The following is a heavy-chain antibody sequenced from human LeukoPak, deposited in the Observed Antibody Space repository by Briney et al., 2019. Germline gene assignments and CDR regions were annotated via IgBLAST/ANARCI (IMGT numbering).Heavy chain of an antibody. D-gene: IGHD6-6*01. J-gene: IGHJ4*02. V-gene: IGHV3-21*01. CDR2: ISSSSSYI. CDR1: GFTFSNYS. Sequence: SGGSLRLPCAASGFTFSNYSVNWVRQAPGKGLEWVSSISSSSSYIYYADSVKGRFTISRDNAKNSLYLQMNSLRAEDTAVYYCARGISEYSSSEGDDYWGQGTLVTVSS. CDR3: ARGISEYSSSEGDDY.